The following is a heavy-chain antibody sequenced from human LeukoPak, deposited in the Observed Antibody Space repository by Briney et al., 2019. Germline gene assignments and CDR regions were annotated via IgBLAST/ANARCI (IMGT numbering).Heavy chain of an antibody. V-gene: IGHV4-4*07. CDR2: IYTSGST. D-gene: IGHD2-2*01. Sequence: SETLSLTCTVSGGSISSYYWSWIRQPAGKGLEWIGRIYTSGSTNYNPSLKSRVTMSVDTSKNQFSLKLTSVTAADTAVYYCARTGYCSSTSCTYYYFYYYLDVWGAGTTVTVSS. J-gene: IGHJ6*03. CDR1: GGSISSYY. CDR3: ARTGYCSSTSCTYYYFYYYLDV.